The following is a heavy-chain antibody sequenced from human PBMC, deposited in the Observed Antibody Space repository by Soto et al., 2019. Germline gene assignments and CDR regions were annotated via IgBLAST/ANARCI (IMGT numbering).Heavy chain of an antibody. CDR1: GFTFSRYA. V-gene: IGHV3-23*01. D-gene: IGHD2-21*01. CDR3: AVALGHPDY. J-gene: IGHJ4*02. Sequence: GSRRLSCAASGFTFSRYAMTLVRQAPGTGLEWFSAISGSGGSTYYADSVKGRFTISRDNSKNTLYLQMNSLRAEDTAVYYCAVALGHPDYWGQGTLVTVSS. CDR2: ISGSGGST.